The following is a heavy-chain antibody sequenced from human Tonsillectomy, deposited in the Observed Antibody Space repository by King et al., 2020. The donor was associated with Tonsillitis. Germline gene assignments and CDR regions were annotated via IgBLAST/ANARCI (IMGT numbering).Heavy chain of an antibody. V-gene: IGHV3-43*02. CDR3: AKVRRSGYSHDAFDI. CDR2: ISGDIGST. Sequence: VQLVESGGGVTQPGGSLRLSCAASGFTIDDYAMHWVRQAPGKGLECVSLISGDIGSTYYVDSVKGRFTISRDISKNSLYLQMNSLRTEDTALYYCAKVRRSGYSHDAFDIWGQGTMVTVSS. D-gene: IGHD3-3*01. CDR1: GFTIDDYA. J-gene: IGHJ3*02.